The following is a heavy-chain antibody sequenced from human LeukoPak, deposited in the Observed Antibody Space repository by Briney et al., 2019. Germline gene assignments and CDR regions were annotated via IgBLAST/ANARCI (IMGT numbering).Heavy chain of an antibody. V-gene: IGHV4-59*01. Sequence: SETLSLTCTVSGCSISSYYWSWIRQPPGKGLEWNGYIYYTESANYNPSLKSRVTISLDASKKRFSLKLKSVTATDTAVYYCARGRGGWLQFGYFDFWGQGSLVTVSS. CDR3: ARGRGGWLQFGYFDF. CDR1: GCSISSYY. J-gene: IGHJ4*02. D-gene: IGHD5-24*01. CDR2: IYYTESA.